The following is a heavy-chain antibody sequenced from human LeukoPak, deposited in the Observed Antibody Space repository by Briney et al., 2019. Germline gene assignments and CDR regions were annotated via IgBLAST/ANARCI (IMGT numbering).Heavy chain of an antibody. J-gene: IGHJ4*02. CDR2: MKQDGSEK. D-gene: IGHD6-6*01. CDR3: VRNILRGYSGSEGPLDY. V-gene: IGHV3-7*05. CDR1: GFTLSSYW. Sequence: GGSLRLSCEASGFTLSSYWMTWVRQAPGKGLEWVANMKQDGSEKYYVDSVKGRFTISRDNAKNSLYLQMSSLRAEDTAVYYCVRNILRGYSGSEGPLDYWGQGTLVTVSS.